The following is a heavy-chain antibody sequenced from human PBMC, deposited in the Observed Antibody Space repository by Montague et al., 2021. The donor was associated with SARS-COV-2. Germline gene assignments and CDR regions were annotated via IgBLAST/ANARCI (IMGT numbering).Heavy chain of an antibody. CDR2: INYGGST. CDR3: ARGAPGY. J-gene: IGHJ4*02. D-gene: IGHD1-1*01. Sequence: SETLSLTCAVYGGSFSDYHWTWIRQSPGEGLEWIGQINYGGSTKYNPSLKSRVTISIDTSKNQFSLKLNSVTAADTAVYYCARGAPGYWGQGTLVTVSS. V-gene: IGHV4-34*01. CDR1: GGSFSDYH.